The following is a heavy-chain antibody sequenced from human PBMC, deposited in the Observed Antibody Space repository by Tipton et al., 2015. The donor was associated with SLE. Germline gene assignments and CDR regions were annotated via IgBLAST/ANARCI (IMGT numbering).Heavy chain of an antibody. CDR2: IDHSGST. J-gene: IGHJ1*01. Sequence: GLVKPSETLSLTCAVYGGSFSGYYWSWIRQPPGKGLEWIGEIDHSGSTNYNPSLKSRVTISADTSKNQFSLKLSSVTAADTAVYYCARGGELENWGQGTLVTVSS. V-gene: IGHV4-34*01. CDR3: ARGGELEN. D-gene: IGHD1-1*01. CDR1: GGSFSGYY.